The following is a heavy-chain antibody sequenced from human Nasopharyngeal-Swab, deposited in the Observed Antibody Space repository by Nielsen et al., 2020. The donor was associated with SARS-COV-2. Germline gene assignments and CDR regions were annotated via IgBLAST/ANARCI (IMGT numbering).Heavy chain of an antibody. CDR1: GFTFSSYW. D-gene: IGHD3-10*01. CDR3: ARGGGSGSYWDY. CDR2: IKQDGSEK. J-gene: IGHJ4*02. V-gene: IGHV3-7*01. Sequence: GESLKISCAASGFTFSSYWMSWVRQAPGKGLEWAANIKQDGSEKYYVDSVKGRFTISRDNAKNSLYLQMNSLRAEDTAVYYCARGGGSGSYWDYWGQGTLVTVSS.